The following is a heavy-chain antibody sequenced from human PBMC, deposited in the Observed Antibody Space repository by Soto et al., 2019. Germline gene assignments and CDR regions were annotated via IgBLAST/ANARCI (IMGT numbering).Heavy chain of an antibody. V-gene: IGHV1-69*13. CDR3: AREVAEWSPMVRGVVGVEPYYYYGMDV. CDR2: IIPIFGTA. CDR1: GGTFSSYA. J-gene: IGHJ6*02. D-gene: IGHD3-10*01. Sequence: ASVKFSCKASGGTFSSYAISWVRQAPGQGLEWMGGIIPIFGTANYAQKFQGRVRITADESTSTAYMELSSLESEDTAVYYCAREVAEWSPMVRGVVGVEPYYYYGMDVWGQGTTVTVSS.